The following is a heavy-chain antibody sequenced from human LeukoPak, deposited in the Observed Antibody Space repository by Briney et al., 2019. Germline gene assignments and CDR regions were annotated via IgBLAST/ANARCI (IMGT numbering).Heavy chain of an antibody. V-gene: IGHV3-48*02. J-gene: IGHJ4*02. CDR3: ASRDYFDY. CDR2: ITADSGTT. CDR1: GFTFSTKS. Sequence: PGGSPRLSRAVSGFTFSTKSMNWVRQAPGKGLEWVSYITADSGTTYYADSVKGRFTISRDNAKNSLYLQMNSLRDEDTAVYYCASRDYFDYWGQGTLVTVSS.